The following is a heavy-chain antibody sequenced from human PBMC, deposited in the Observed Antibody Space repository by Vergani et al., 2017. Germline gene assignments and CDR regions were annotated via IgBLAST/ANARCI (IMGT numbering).Heavy chain of an antibody. CDR3: ATSPPQYNWNYGDQFDY. J-gene: IGHJ4*02. CDR2: IWYDGSNK. Sequence: QVQLVESGGGVVQPGRSLRLSCAASGFTFSSYGMHWVRQAPGKGLEGVAVIWYDGSNKYYADSVKGRFTISRDNSKNTLYLQMNSLRAEDTAVYYCATSPPQYNWNYGDQFDYWGQGTLVTVSS. D-gene: IGHD1-7*01. CDR1: GFTFSSYG. V-gene: IGHV3-33*01.